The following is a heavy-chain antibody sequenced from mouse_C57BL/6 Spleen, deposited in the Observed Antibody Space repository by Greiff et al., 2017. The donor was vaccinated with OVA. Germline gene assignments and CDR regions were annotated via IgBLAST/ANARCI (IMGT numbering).Heavy chain of an antibody. Sequence: EVKVVESGGGLVQPKGSLKLSCAASGFSFNTYAMNWVRQAPGKGLEWVARIRSKSNNYATYYADSVKDRFTISRDDSESMLYLQMNNLKTEDTAMYYCVRPYGNYEDWYFDVWGTGTTVTVSS. D-gene: IGHD2-1*01. CDR1: GFSFNTYA. V-gene: IGHV10-1*01. CDR3: VRPYGNYEDWYFDV. CDR2: IRSKSNNYAT. J-gene: IGHJ1*03.